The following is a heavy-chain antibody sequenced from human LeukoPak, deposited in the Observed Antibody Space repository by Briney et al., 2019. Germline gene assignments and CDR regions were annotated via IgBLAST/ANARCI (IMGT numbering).Heavy chain of an antibody. J-gene: IGHJ5*02. CDR1: GGSVTSSSYF. CDR2: ISYSGST. CDR3: ARQANEHIVVVVAATGRFDP. V-gene: IGHV4-39*01. D-gene: IGHD2-15*01. Sequence: PSETLSLTCTVSGGSVTSSSYFWGWIRQPPGKGLDWIGSISYSGSTYYNPSLKSRVTISVDTSKNQFSLKLSSVTAADTAVYYCARQANEHIVVVVAATGRFDPWGQGTLVTVSS.